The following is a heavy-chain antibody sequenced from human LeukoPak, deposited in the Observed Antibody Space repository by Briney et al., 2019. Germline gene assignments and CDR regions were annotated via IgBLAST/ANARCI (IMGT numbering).Heavy chain of an antibody. D-gene: IGHD2-2*01. J-gene: IGHJ4*02. Sequence: GGSLRLSCAASGFTFSSYSMNWVRQAPGKGLEWVSAISGSGGSTYYADSVKGRFTISRDNSKNTLYLQMNSLRAEDTAVYYCAKCTRTSCYGYFDYWGQGTLVTVSS. CDR3: AKCTRTSCYGYFDY. CDR2: ISGSGGST. V-gene: IGHV3-23*01. CDR1: GFTFSSYS.